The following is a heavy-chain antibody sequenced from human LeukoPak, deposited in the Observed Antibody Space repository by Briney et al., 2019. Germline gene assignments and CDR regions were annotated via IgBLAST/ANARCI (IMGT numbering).Heavy chain of an antibody. J-gene: IGHJ6*02. CDR3: AKGYFDWSYYYYGMDV. V-gene: IGHV3-23*01. CDR1: GFTFSSYA. D-gene: IGHD3-9*01. Sequence: EGSLRLSCAASGFTFSSYAMSWVRQAPGKGLEWVSAISGSGGSTYYADSVKGRFTISRDNSKNTLYLQMNSLRAEDTAVYYCAKGYFDWSYYYYGMDVWGQGTTVTVSS. CDR2: ISGSGGST.